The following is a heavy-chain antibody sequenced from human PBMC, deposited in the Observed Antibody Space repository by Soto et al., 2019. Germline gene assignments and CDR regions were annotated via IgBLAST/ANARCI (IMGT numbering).Heavy chain of an antibody. V-gene: IGHV5-51*01. J-gene: IGHJ4*02. CDR3: ARLYYYDSSGYYPPYFDY. CDR2: IYPGDSDT. CDR1: GYSFTSYW. Sequence: PGESLKISCKGSGYSFTSYWIGWVRQMPGKGLEWMGIIYPGDSDTRYSPSFQGQVTISADKSISTAYLQWSSLRASDTAMYYCARLYYYDSSGYYPPYFDYWGQGTLVTGSS. D-gene: IGHD3-22*01.